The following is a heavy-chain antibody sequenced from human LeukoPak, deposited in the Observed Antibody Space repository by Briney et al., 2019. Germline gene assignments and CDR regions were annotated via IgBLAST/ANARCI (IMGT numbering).Heavy chain of an antibody. Sequence: PSETLSLTCAVSGGSISTCNYYWVWIRQPPGKGLEWIGILYYRGSTYYNPSLKSRVTMSVDTSNNQFSLKLSSVTAADTAMFYCARQGGWGGAASLFEYWGQGILVTVPS. CDR3: ARQGGWGGAASLFEY. CDR1: GGSISTCNYY. CDR2: LYYRGST. J-gene: IGHJ4*02. V-gene: IGHV4-39*01. D-gene: IGHD1-26*01.